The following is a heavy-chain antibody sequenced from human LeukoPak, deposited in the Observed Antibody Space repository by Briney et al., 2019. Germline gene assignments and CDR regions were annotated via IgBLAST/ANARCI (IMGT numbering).Heavy chain of an antibody. CDR3: ARVAAAGTGIFVNFYYSMDI. CDR2: IKSKTDGGTT. J-gene: IGHJ6*03. CDR1: GFTFSNAW. Sequence: GGSLRLSCAASGFTFSNAWMSWVRQAPGKGLEWVGRIKSKTDGGTTDYAAPVKGRFTISRDDSKNTLYLQTNSLRVEDTAVYYCARVAAAGTGIFVNFYYSMDIWGKGTTVTISS. D-gene: IGHD6-13*01. V-gene: IGHV3-15*01.